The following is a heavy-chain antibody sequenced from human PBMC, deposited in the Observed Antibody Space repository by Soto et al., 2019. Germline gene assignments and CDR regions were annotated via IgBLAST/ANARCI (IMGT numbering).Heavy chain of an antibody. CDR1: GGSISNGDW. CDR3: ARHQGSHPGD. J-gene: IGHJ4*02. V-gene: IGHV4-4*02. D-gene: IGHD6-13*01. CDR2: IHHSGST. Sequence: QVQLQESGPGLVRPSGTVSLTCAVSGGSISNGDWWSWVRQPPGKGLEWIGEIHHSGSTNYNPSLKSRVTMSVVPSQNLFSLTLNSVTAADTAFYYCARHQGSHPGDWGQGTLVSGSS.